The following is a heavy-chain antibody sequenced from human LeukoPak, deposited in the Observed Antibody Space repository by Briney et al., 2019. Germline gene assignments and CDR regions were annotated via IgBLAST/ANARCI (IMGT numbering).Heavy chain of an antibody. CDR2: ISAYNGNT. CDR1: GGTFSSYA. Sequence: ASVKVSCKASGGTFSSYAISWVRQAPGQGLEWMGWISAYNGNTNYAQKLQGGVTMTTDTSTSTAYMELRSLRSDDTAVYYCARDGYSSATYYYYYGMDVWGQGTTVTVSS. D-gene: IGHD6-25*01. J-gene: IGHJ6*02. CDR3: ARDGYSSATYYYYYGMDV. V-gene: IGHV1-18*01.